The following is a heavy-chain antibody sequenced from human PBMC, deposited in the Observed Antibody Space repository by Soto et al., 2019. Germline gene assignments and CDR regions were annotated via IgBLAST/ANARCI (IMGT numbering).Heavy chain of an antibody. Sequence: LSLTCTVSGGSISSYYWSWIRQPPGKGLEWIGYIYYSGSTNYNPSLKSRVNISVDTSKNQFSLKLSSVTAADTAVYYCARRWGRSFDYWGQGTLVTVSS. D-gene: IGHD2-15*01. J-gene: IGHJ4*02. CDR2: IYYSGST. CDR3: ARRWGRSFDY. V-gene: IGHV4-59*08. CDR1: GGSISSYY.